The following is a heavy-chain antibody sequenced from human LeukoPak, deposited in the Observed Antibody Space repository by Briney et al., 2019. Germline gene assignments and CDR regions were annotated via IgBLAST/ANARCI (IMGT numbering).Heavy chain of an antibody. CDR2: ISAYNGNT. CDR1: GYTFTSYG. J-gene: IGHJ3*02. CDR3: ATLYYDILTGYYNFAFDI. V-gene: IGHV1-18*01. D-gene: IGHD3-9*01. Sequence: GASVKVSCKASGYTFTSYGISWVRQAPGQGLEWIGWISAYNGNTNYAQKLQGRVTMTTDTSTSTAYMELRGLRSDDTAVYYCATLYYDILTGYYNFAFDIWGQGTIVTVSS.